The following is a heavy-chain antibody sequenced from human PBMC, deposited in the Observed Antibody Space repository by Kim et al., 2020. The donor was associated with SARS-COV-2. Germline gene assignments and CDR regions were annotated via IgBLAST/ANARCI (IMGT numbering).Heavy chain of an antibody. J-gene: IGHJ6*02. CDR1: GFTFSSYS. CDR3: ARRWPGITPYYYGMDV. V-gene: IGHV3-21*01. D-gene: IGHD3-16*01. CDR2: ISSSSSYI. Sequence: GGSLRLSCAASGFTFSSYSMNWVRQAPGKGLEWVSSISSSSSYIYYADSVKGRFTISRDYAKNSLYLQMNSLRAEYTAVYYCARRWPGITPYYYGMDVWGQGTTVTVS.